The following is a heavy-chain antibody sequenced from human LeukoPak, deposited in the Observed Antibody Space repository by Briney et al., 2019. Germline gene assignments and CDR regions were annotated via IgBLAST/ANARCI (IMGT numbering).Heavy chain of an antibody. CDR1: GGSFSGYY. J-gene: IGHJ4*02. CDR2: INHSGST. CDR3: AREAVAAWTDY. D-gene: IGHD6-19*01. Sequence: PETLSLTCAVYGGSFSGYYWSWIRQPPGKGLEWIGEINHSGSTNYNPSLKSRVTISVDTSKNQFSLKLSSVTAADTAVYYCAREAVAAWTDYWGQGTLVTVSS. V-gene: IGHV4-34*01.